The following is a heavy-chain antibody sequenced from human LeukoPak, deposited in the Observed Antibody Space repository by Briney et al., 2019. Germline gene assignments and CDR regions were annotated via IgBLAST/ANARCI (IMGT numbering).Heavy chain of an antibody. J-gene: IGHJ4*02. Sequence: GGSLRLSCEASGFTFSNDWMGWVRQAPGKGLEWVSVIFSGGSTYYADSVKGRFTISRDNSKNTLYLQMNSLRAEDTAVYYCARSQRSYYYDSSGYSDYWGQGTLVTVSS. D-gene: IGHD3-22*01. CDR1: GFTFSNDW. CDR2: IFSGGST. V-gene: IGHV3-66*01. CDR3: ARSQRSYYYDSSGYSDY.